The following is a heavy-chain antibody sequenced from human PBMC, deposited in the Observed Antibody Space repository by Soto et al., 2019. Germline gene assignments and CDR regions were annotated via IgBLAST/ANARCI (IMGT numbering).Heavy chain of an antibody. CDR2: ISSSGTTI. J-gene: IGHJ4*02. V-gene: IGHV3-11*01. CDR3: ARDLSSSSDY. CDR1: GFTFSGYD. D-gene: IGHD6-6*01. Sequence: GGSQILSCAASGFTFSGYDRSWIRQAPGKGLEWVSYISSSGTTIKYADSVKGRFSISRDNTKNSVYLQMNSLRAEDTAVYYCARDLSSSSDYWGQGTLVTVSS.